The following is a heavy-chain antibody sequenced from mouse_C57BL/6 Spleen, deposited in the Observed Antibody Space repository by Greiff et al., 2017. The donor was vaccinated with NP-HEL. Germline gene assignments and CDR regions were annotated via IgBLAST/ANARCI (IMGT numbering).Heavy chain of an antibody. V-gene: IGHV5-17*01. CDR2: ISSGSSTI. CDR1: GFTFSDYG. Sequence: EVKVVESGGGLVKPGGSLKLSCAASGFTFSDYGMHWVRQAPEKGLEWVAYISSGSSTIYYADTVKGRFTISRDNAKNTLFLQMTSLRSEDTAMYYCARDYYGSSCRFAYWGQGTLVTVSA. J-gene: IGHJ3*01. D-gene: IGHD1-1*01. CDR3: ARDYYGSSCRFAY.